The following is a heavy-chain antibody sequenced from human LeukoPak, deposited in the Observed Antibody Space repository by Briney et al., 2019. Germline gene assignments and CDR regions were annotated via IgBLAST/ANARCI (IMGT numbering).Heavy chain of an antibody. D-gene: IGHD3-10*01. CDR3: AKGVRLWFAFYFDY. V-gene: IGHV3-23*01. J-gene: IGHJ4*02. CDR2: ISGNSANT. CDR1: GFTFSNYA. Sequence: PGGSLRLSCAASGFTFSNYAMTWVRQAPGKGLEWVSSISGNSANTHYADSVKGRFTVSRDNSKNILYLQMNSLRVEDTAVYFCAKGVRLWFAFYFDYWGQGTLATVSS.